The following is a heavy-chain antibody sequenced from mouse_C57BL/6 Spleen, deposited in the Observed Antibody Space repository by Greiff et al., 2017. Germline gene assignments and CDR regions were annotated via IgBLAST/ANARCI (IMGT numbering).Heavy chain of an antibody. V-gene: IGHV3-6*01. CDR2: ISYDGSN. Sequence: EVKLVESGPGLVKPSQSLSLTCSVTGYSITSGYYWNWIRQFPGNQLEWRGYISYDGSNNYNPSLKNPISITRDTSKNKVFLKLTSVTTEGTATYYCARDWDYGSSYGLYFDVWGTGTTVTVSS. J-gene: IGHJ1*03. CDR1: GYSITSGYY. D-gene: IGHD1-1*01. CDR3: ARDWDYGSSYGLYFDV.